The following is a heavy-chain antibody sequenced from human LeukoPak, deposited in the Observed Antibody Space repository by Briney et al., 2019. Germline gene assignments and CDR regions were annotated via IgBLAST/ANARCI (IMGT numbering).Heavy chain of an antibody. CDR3: ANLMGTAYFYVMDV. CDR2: ISVYNANT. Sequence: GASVKVSCKASGYTFTSYDIIWVRQAPGQGLEWMGWISVYNANTSYAQRLQGRVTMTTDTSTSTAYMELRSLRSDDTAVYYCANLMGTAYFYVMDVWGQGTTVTVSS. J-gene: IGHJ6*02. V-gene: IGHV1-18*01. CDR1: GYTFTSYD. D-gene: IGHD7-27*01.